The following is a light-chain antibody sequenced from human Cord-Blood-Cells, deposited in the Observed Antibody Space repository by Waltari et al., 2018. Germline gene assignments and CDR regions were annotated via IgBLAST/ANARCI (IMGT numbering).Light chain of an antibody. V-gene: IGLV2-23*01. CDR1: SSDVGSYNL. Sequence: QSALTQPASVPGSPGQPITIPCTGTSSDVGSYNLVSWYQQHPGKAPKLMIYEGSKRPSGVSNRFSGSKSGNTASLTISGLQAEDEADYYCCSYAGSRVFGGGTKLTVL. CDR3: CSYAGSRV. CDR2: EGS. J-gene: IGLJ3*02.